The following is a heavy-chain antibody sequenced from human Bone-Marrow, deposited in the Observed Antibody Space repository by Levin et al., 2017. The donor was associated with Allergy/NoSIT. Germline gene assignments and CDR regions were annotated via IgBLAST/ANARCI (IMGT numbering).Heavy chain of an antibody. CDR2: IYYSGST. CDR1: GGSISSSSYY. D-gene: IGHD6-19*01. J-gene: IGHJ4*02. Sequence: SETLSLTCTVSGGSISSSSYYWGWIRQPPGKGLEWIGSIYYSGSTYYNPSLKSRVTISVDTSKNQFSLKLSSVTAADTAVYYCARGSVAGPDYWGQGTLVTVSS. V-gene: IGHV4-39*01. CDR3: ARGSVAGPDY.